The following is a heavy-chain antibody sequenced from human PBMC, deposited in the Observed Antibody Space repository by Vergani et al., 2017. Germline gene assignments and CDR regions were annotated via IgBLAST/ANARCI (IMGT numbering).Heavy chain of an antibody. CDR3: ARGPGYGDYPTFDY. Sequence: EVQLLESGGGLVQPGGSLRLSCAASGFTFSSYAMSWVRQAPGKGLEWVSVIYSGGSTYYADSVKGRFTISRDNSKNTLYLQMNSLRAEDTAVYYCARGPGYGDYPTFDYWGQGTLVTVSS. V-gene: IGHV3-66*02. CDR1: GFTFSSYA. D-gene: IGHD4-17*01. J-gene: IGHJ4*02. CDR2: IYSGGST.